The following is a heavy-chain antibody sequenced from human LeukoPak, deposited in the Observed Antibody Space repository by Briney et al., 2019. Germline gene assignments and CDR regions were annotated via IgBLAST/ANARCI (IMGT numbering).Heavy chain of an antibody. CDR3: VRGYYAGRGHHFEY. V-gene: IGHV4-34*01. J-gene: IGHJ4*02. CDR1: GGSFSGYY. CDR2: INHSGST. Sequence: SETLSLTCAVYGGSFSGYYWSWIRQPPGKGLEWIGEINHSGSTNYNPSLKSRVTISVDTSKNQFSLKLSSVTAADTAVYYCVRGYYAGRGHHFEYWGQGTLVTVSS. D-gene: IGHD3-10*01.